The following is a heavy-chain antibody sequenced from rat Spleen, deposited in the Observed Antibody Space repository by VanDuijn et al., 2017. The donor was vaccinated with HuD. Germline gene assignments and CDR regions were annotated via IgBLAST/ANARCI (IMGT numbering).Heavy chain of an antibody. CDR1: GFTFSNYG. CDR2: ISSSSSYI. D-gene: IGHD4-3*01. Sequence: EVQLVESGGGLVQPGRSLKLSCLASGFTFSNYGMNWIRQAPGKGLEWVASISSSSSYIYYADTVKGRFTISRENAKNTLYLQMTSLRSEDTALYYCARRRGDFDYWGQGVMVTVSS. V-gene: IGHV5-34*01. J-gene: IGHJ2*01. CDR3: ARRRGDFDY.